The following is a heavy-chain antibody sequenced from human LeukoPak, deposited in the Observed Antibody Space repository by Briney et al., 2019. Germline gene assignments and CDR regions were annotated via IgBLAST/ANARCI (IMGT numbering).Heavy chain of an antibody. V-gene: IGHV1-2*02. Sequence: GASVKVSCKASGYTFTGYYMHWVRQAPGQGLEWMGWINPNSGGTNYAQKFQGRVTMTRDTSISTAYMELSRLRSDDTAVYYCARANGWELLLSWFDPWGQGTLVTVSS. CDR2: INPNSGGT. CDR1: GYTFTGYY. D-gene: IGHD1-26*01. J-gene: IGHJ5*02. CDR3: ARANGWELLLSWFDP.